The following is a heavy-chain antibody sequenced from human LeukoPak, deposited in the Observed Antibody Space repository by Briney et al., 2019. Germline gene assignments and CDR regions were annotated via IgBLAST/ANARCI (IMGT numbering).Heavy chain of an antibody. V-gene: IGHV4-38-2*01. Sequence: SETLSLTCAVSGYSTSSGYYWGWIRQPPGKGLEWIGSIYHSGSTYNNPSLKSRVTISVDTSKNQFSLKLSSVTAADTAVYYCARGRGSSWYFPFDYWGQGTLVTVSS. CDR3: ARGRGSSWYFPFDY. CDR2: IYHSGST. CDR1: GYSTSSGYY. J-gene: IGHJ4*02. D-gene: IGHD6-13*01.